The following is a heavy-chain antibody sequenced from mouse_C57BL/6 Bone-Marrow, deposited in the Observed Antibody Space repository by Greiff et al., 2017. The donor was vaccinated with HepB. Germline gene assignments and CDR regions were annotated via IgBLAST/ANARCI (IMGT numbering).Heavy chain of an antibody. CDR3: AREGLAPHYYGSPWYFDV. V-gene: IGHV1-69*01. Sequence: QVQLQQPGAELVMPGASVKLSCKASGYTFTSYWMHWVKQRPGQGLEWIGEIDPSDSYTNYNQKFKGKSTLTVDKSSSTAYMQLSSLTSEDSAVYYCAREGLAPHYYGSPWYFDVWGTGTTVTVSS. J-gene: IGHJ1*03. CDR2: IDPSDSYT. D-gene: IGHD1-1*01. CDR1: GYTFTSYW.